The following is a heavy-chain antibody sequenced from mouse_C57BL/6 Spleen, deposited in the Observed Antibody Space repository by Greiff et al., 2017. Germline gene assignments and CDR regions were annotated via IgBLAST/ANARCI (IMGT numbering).Heavy chain of an antibody. D-gene: IGHD2-4*01. CDR2: INPYNGGT. V-gene: IGHV1-19*01. CDR1: GYTFTDYY. J-gene: IGHJ3*01. Sequence: VQLQQSGPVLVKPGASVKMSCKASGYTFTDYYMNWVKQSHGKSLEWIGVINPYNGGTSYNQKFKGQATLTVDKSSSTAYMELNSLTSEDSVVYYCARPYDYGGAWFAYWGQGTLVTVSA. CDR3: ARPYDYGGAWFAY.